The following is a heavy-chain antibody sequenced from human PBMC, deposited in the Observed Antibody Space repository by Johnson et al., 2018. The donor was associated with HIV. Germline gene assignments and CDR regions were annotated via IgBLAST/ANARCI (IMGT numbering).Heavy chain of an antibody. Sequence: VQLVESGGGLVQPGGSLRLSCAASGFTFDDYGMTWVRQPPGRGLEWVGRIRSKSAGGTIEYAAPVKGRFTISRDDSRDTLYLQMNSLKTEDTAVYYCSTDHPTAPLIIMNAFDIWGQGTIVTVSS. V-gene: IGHV3-15*01. CDR2: IRSKSAGGTI. D-gene: IGHD3-16*02. J-gene: IGHJ3*02. CDR1: GFTFDDYG. CDR3: STDHPTAPLIIMNAFDI.